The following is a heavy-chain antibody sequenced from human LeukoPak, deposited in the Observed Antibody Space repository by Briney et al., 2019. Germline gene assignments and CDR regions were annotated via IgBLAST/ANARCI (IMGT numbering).Heavy chain of an antibody. Sequence: GGSLRLSCAASGFTFSSYWMSWVRQAPGKGLEWVANIKQDGSEKYYVDSVKGRFSISRDNAKNSLYLQMNSLRAEDTAIYYCAKGIHSTGYYPFDYWGQGTLVTVSS. J-gene: IGHJ4*02. D-gene: IGHD3-22*01. CDR3: AKGIHSTGYYPFDY. CDR1: GFTFSSYW. V-gene: IGHV3-7*03. CDR2: IKQDGSEK.